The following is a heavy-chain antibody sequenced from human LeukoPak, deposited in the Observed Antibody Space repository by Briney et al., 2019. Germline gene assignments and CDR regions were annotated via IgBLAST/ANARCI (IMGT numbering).Heavy chain of an antibody. V-gene: IGHV1-69*04. Sequence: SVKVSCKASGGTFSSYAISWVRQAPGQGLEWMGRTIPILGIANYAQKFQGRVTITADKSTSTAYMELSSLRSEDTAVYYCARFSGGSHVSGMDVWGQGTTVTVSS. CDR3: ARFSGGSHVSGMDV. J-gene: IGHJ6*02. D-gene: IGHD2-15*01. CDR1: GGTFSSYA. CDR2: TIPILGIA.